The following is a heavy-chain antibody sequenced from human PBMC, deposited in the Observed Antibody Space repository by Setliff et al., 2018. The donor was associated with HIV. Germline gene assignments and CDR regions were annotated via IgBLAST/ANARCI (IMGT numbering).Heavy chain of an antibody. V-gene: IGHV3-48*03. D-gene: IGHD2-8*01. J-gene: IGHJ4*02. CDR1: GFNFRSYE. CDR2: ISGSGSTI. Sequence: GGSLRLSCAASGFNFRSYEMNWVRQAPGKGLEWISYISGSGSTIEYADSVKGRFTISRDNAKKSLHLQMDTLRAEDTATYYCARDPTRTTNLLTLGFFDYWGQGSLVTVS. CDR3: ARDPTRTTNLLTLGFFDY.